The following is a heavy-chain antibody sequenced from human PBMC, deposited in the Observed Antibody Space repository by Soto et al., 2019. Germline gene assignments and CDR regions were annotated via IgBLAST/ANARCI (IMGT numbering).Heavy chain of an antibody. D-gene: IGHD2-2*02. J-gene: IGHJ4*02. CDR2: SIPIFGTA. Sequence: SVKVSCKASGGTFSSYAISWVRQAPGQGLEWMGGSIPIFGTANYAQKFQGRGTITADKSTSTAYMELSRLGSEETAVYYCERGGYYSSTSCYTVFDYWGQGTLVTVSS. V-gene: IGHV1-69*06. CDR1: GGTFSSYA. CDR3: ERGGYYSSTSCYTVFDY.